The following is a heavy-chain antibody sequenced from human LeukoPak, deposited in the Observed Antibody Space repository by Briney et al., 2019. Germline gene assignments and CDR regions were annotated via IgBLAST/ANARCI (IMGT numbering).Heavy chain of an antibody. Sequence: GGAVRLSCAASGFTVSSNYMTWVRQAPGKGLEWVSVIYGGGNRYYADSVKGRFTISRDNSKNTLYLQMDSLRAEDTALYYCARSSYYYERRDFDYWGQGTLVTVSS. V-gene: IGHV3-53*01. CDR3: ARSSYYYERRDFDY. J-gene: IGHJ4*02. CDR2: IYGGGNR. CDR1: GFTVSSNY. D-gene: IGHD3-22*01.